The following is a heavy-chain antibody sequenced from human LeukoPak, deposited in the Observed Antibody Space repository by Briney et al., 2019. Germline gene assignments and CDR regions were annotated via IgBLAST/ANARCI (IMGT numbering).Heavy chain of an antibody. V-gene: IGHV3-48*03. D-gene: IGHD2-21*02. J-gene: IGHJ4*02. Sequence: GGSLRLSCAASGFTFRSYEMNWVRQAPGKGLEWVSYISNSGGTKYYADSVKGRFTISRDNAKNSLYLQMNSLRAEDSAVYYCARECGGDCYSDPFDYWGQGTLLTVSS. CDR3: ARECGGDCYSDPFDY. CDR2: ISNSGGTK. CDR1: GFTFRSYE.